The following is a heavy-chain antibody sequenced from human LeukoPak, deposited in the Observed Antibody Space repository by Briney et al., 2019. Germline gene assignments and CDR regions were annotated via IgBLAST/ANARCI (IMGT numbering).Heavy chain of an antibody. CDR1: GFTFSSYA. CDR3: ARDRVAEPGCFDY. D-gene: IGHD6-19*01. CDR2: ISYDGSNK. Sequence: GGSLRLSCAASGFTFSSYAIHWVRQAPGKGLEWVAVISYDGSNKYYADSVKGRFTISRDNSKNTLYLQMNSLRAEDTAVYYCARDRVAEPGCFDYWGQGTLVTVSS. V-gene: IGHV3-30-3*01. J-gene: IGHJ4*02.